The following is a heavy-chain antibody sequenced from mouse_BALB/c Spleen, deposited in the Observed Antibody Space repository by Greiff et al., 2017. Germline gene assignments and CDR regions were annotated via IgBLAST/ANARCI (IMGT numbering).Heavy chain of an antibody. D-gene: IGHD2-3*01. CDR2: ISSGGSYT. CDR3: ARLDDGYYVDY. CDR1: GFTFSSYG. V-gene: IGHV5-6*02. Sequence: EVMLVESGGDLVKPGGSLKLSCAASGFTFSSYGMSWVRQTPDKRLEWVATISSGGSYTYYPDSVKGRFTISRDNAKNTLYLQMSSLKSEDTAMYYCARLDDGYYVDYWGQGTTLTVSS. J-gene: IGHJ2*01.